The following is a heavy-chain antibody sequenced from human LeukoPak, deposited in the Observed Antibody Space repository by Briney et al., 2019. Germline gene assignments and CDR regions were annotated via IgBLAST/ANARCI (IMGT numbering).Heavy chain of an antibody. D-gene: IGHD2-2*01. V-gene: IGHV4-38-2*02. J-gene: IGHJ4*02. CDR1: GYSINNGYY. CDR2: IYYSGST. Sequence: KSSETLSLTCTVSGYSINNGYYWGWIRQPPGKGLEWIGSIYYSGSTYCNPSLKSRVTISVDTSKNQFSLKLSSVTAADTAVYYCARPAKGYCSSTSCLFDYWGQGTLVTVSS. CDR3: ARPAKGYCSSTSCLFDY.